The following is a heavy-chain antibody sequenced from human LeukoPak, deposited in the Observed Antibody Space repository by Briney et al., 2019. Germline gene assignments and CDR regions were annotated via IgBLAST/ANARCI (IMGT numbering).Heavy chain of an antibody. Sequence: ASVKVSCKTSGDTFTKYAISLVRQAPGQGLDWMGRIIPIFGLTNYAQKFQGRVSFTKDDSTTTAYMELTSLRSDDTAIYFCAREPTYYYGMENYVSLGHSWGQGTLVTVSS. J-gene: IGHJ4*02. D-gene: IGHD3-10*01. CDR1: GDTFTKYA. CDR2: IIPIFGLT. CDR3: AREPTYYYGMENYVSLGHS. V-gene: IGHV1-69*05.